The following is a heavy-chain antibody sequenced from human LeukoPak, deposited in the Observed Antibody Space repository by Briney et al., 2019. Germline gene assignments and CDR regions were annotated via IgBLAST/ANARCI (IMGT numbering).Heavy chain of an antibody. CDR2: IGTAGDP. V-gene: IGHV3-13*05. J-gene: IGHJ6*04. Sequence: GGSLRLSCAASGFTFSSYDMHWVRQATGKGLEWVSAIGTAGDPYYPDSVKGRFTISRENAKNSLYLQMNSLRAGDTAVYYCARGAAAGTGSYYYYGMDVWGKGTTVTVSS. CDR1: GFTFSSYD. CDR3: ARGAAAGTGSYYYYGMDV. D-gene: IGHD6-13*01.